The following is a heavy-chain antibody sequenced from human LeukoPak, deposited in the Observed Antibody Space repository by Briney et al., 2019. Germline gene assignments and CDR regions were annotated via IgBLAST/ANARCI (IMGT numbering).Heavy chain of an antibody. CDR1: TFIFNSHW. Sequence: GGSLRLSCTTSTFIFNSHWMTWVRQAPGKGLEWVANIKKDRSETYYVDSVKGRFTISRDNAKNSLYLQMNSLRAEDTAMYYCARGRYSGTTYYFDYWGQGTLVTVSS. CDR2: IKKDRSET. V-gene: IGHV3-7*03. CDR3: ARGRYSGTTYYFDY. D-gene: IGHD5-12*01. J-gene: IGHJ4*02.